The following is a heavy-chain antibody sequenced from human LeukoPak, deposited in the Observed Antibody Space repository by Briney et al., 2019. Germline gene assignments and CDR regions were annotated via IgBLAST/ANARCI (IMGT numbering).Heavy chain of an antibody. D-gene: IGHD2-21*01. CDR3: ARDFAVYCRGQCYSL. CDR2: IYTSGST. J-gene: IGHJ1*01. V-gene: IGHV4-4*07. Sequence: PAETLSLTRTVPGGSISSYYGNWIRQPAGKGLEWNWRIYTSGSTTYNPTIKSLVTMSEDTSKNHFSLDLSAVNAARTAVFSSARDFAVYCRGQCYSLWGQGTLVTVSS. CDR1: GGSISSYY.